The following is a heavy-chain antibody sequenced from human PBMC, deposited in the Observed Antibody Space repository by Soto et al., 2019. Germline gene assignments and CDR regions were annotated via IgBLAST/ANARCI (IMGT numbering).Heavy chain of an antibody. CDR3: AKGGEEGGVLGDH. CDR2: ISYDGSYQ. CDR1: GFAVNKFG. Sequence: QVQLVESGGGVVQPGTSLRLSCEASGFAVNKFGMHWVRQAPGKGLEWVAFISYDGSYQYYADSVQGRLTITRDNSMNTLNMQLNSLRREDTAVYYCAKGGEEGGVLGDHWGQGTLVTVSS. J-gene: IGHJ4*02. V-gene: IGHV3-30*18. D-gene: IGHD2-8*01.